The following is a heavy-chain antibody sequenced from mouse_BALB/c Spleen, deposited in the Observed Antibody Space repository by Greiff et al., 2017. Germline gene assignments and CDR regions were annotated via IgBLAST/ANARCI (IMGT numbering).Heavy chain of an antibody. J-gene: IGHJ4*01. Sequence: EVKLQESGPGLVKPSQSLSLTCSVTGYSITSGYYWNWIRQFPGNKLEWMGYISYDGSNNYNPSLKNRISITRDTSKNQFFLKLNSVTTEDTATYYCARSRIEYYYAMDYWGQGTSVTVSS. CDR1: GYSITSGYY. CDR3: ARSRIEYYYAMDY. V-gene: IGHV3-6*02. CDR2: ISYDGSN.